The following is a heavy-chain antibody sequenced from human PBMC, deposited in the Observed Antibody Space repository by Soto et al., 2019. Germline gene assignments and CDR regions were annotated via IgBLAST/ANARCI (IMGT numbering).Heavy chain of an antibody. Sequence: SETLSLTCTVSGGSISSYYLSWIRQPPGKGLEWIGYIYYSGSTNYNPSLKSRVTISVDTSKNQFSLKLSSVTAADTAVYYCASASRIWFGSPLDFDYWGQGTLVTVSS. CDR1: GGSISSYY. CDR2: IYYSGST. CDR3: ASASRIWFGSPLDFDY. V-gene: IGHV4-59*01. J-gene: IGHJ4*02. D-gene: IGHD3-10*01.